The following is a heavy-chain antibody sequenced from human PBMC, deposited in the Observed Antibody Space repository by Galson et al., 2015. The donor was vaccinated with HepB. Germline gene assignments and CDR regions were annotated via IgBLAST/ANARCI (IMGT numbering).Heavy chain of an antibody. D-gene: IGHD3-22*01. V-gene: IGHV1-2*06. Sequence: SVKVSCKASGYTFTGYYMHWVRQAPGQGLEWMGRINPNSGGTNYAQKFQGRVTMTRDTSISTAYMELSRLRSDDTAVYYCARDDDSSGYYRHWYFDLWGRGTLVTVSS. CDR1: GYTFTGYY. CDR3: ARDDDSSGYYRHWYFDL. CDR2: INPNSGGT. J-gene: IGHJ2*01.